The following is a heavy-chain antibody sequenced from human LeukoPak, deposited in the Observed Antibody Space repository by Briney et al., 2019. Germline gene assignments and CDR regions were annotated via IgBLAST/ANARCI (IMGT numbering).Heavy chain of an antibody. V-gene: IGHV3-72*01. CDR3: AREYYSRLDY. Sequence: PGGSLRLSCAAPGFSFSDNYMDWVRQAPGKGLEWVGRLRNKANSYTTDYAASVRGRFTISRDDSKNSLYLEMNSLKTDDTAVYYCAREYYSRLDYWGQGTLVTVSS. J-gene: IGHJ4*02. CDR1: GFSFSDNY. CDR2: LRNKANSYTT. D-gene: IGHD3-10*01.